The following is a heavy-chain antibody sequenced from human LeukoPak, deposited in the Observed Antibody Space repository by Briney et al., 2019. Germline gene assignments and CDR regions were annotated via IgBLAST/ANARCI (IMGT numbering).Heavy chain of an antibody. J-gene: IGHJ3*02. CDR3: ARAVAGTRNALDI. D-gene: IGHD6-19*01. CDR1: GFTFSSYA. Sequence: PGGSLRLSCAASGFTFSSYAMSWVRQAPGKGLEWVSSISSSSSYIYYADSVKGRFTISRDNAKNSLYLQMNSLRAEDTAVYYCARAVAGTRNALDIWGQGTMVTVSS. CDR2: ISSSSSYI. V-gene: IGHV3-21*01.